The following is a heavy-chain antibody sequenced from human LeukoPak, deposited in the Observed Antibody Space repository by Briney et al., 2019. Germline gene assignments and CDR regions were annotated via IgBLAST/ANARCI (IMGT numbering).Heavy chain of an antibody. J-gene: IGHJ4*02. V-gene: IGHV4-39*07. CDR3: AREDPGYYYDSSGYWIDY. Sequence: SETLSLTCAVSGGIISSSSYYWGWIRQPPGKGLEWIGSLYYGGSTYYNPSLKSRVAISVDTSKNQFSLKLSSVTAADTAVYYCAREDPGYYYDSSGYWIDYWGQGTLVTVSS. CDR1: GGIISSSSYY. D-gene: IGHD3-22*01. CDR2: LYYGGST.